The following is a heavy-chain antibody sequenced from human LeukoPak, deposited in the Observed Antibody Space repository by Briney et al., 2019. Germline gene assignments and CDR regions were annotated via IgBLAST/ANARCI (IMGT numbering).Heavy chain of an antibody. J-gene: IGHJ4*01. CDR2: INHSGST. V-gene: IGHV4-34*01. D-gene: IGHD3-10*01. CDR1: GGSFSGYY. Sequence: PSETLSLTCAVYGGSFSGYYWSWIRQPPGKGLEWIGEINHSGSTNYNPSLKSRATISVDTSKNQFSLKLSSVTAADTAVYYCASALQPYYYFDSGSISYFDSWGHGPLVTVSS. CDR3: ASALQPYYYFDSGSISYFDS.